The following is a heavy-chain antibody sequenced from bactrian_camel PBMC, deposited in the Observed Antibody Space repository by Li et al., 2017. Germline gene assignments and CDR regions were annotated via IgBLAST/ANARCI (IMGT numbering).Heavy chain of an antibody. D-gene: IGHD6*01. CDR2: VDSEGKI. J-gene: IGHJ4*01. CDR3: AADLWVCTAVARARSNY. Sequence: DVQLVESGGGSALAGGYVRLSCAASGYTFNTYSWFRQAPGKEREGIAAVDSEGKIRYAESVKGRFTIAKDNAKNSVYLQMNSLKPEDTATYYCAADLWVCTAVARARSNYLGQGTQVTVS. V-gene: IGHV3S10*01. CDR1: GYTFNTY.